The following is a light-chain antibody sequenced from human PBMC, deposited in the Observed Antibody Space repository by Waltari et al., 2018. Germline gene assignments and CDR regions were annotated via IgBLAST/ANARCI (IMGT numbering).Light chain of an antibody. J-gene: IGKJ4*01. V-gene: IGKV3-20*01. CDR3: QQYDGEVVT. CDR2: GTS. Sequence: EIVLTQSPGTLSLSPGERATLSCWASQSVTSISVTWYQQKLCQAPRLHIYGTSSRPTGIPDRFSGSGSGTDFTLTISRLEPEDFAVYYCQQYDGEVVTFGGGTKVEI. CDR1: QSVTSIS.